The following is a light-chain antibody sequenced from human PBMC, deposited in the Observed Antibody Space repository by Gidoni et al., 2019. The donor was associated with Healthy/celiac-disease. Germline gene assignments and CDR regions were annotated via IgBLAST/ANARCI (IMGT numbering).Light chain of an antibody. CDR3: QQYDNLYT. CDR2: EAC. Sequence: DIQMTQSPSSLSASVGDRVTITCQASQDISNYLNWYQQKPRTAPKLLIYEACNLETGVPSRFSGSGSGTDFTITSSRLQPEDIATYYCQQYDNLYTFGQGTKLEIK. V-gene: IGKV1-33*01. CDR1: QDISNY. J-gene: IGKJ2*01.